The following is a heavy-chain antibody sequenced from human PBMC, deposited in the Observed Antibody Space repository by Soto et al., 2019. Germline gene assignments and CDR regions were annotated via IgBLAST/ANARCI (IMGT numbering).Heavy chain of an antibody. CDR1: GGCIGSGDYY. Sequence: SGSLSLTCTVAGGCIGSGDYYWSWIRQPPWKGLEWIVYIYYSGNTYYNPSLKSRLTISLDTSKNQFSLDLSSVTAADTAVYYCARVPRHLEPRHSFYPSRQGTLVILS. CDR3: ARVPRHLEPRHSFYP. D-gene: IGHD1-1*01. J-gene: IGHJ5*02. CDR2: IYYSGNT. V-gene: IGHV4-30-4*01.